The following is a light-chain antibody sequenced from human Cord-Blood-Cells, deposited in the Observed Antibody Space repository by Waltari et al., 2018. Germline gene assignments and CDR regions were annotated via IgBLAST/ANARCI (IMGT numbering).Light chain of an antibody. CDR3: QQSYSTPIT. CDR1: QSISSY. V-gene: IGKV1-39*01. Sequence: IQMPQPPSSLSASVGDRVTITCRASQSISSYVNWYQQKPGKAPKLLIYAASSLQSGVPSRFSGSGSGTDFTLTISSLQPEDFATYYCQQSYSTPITFGQGTRLEIK. CDR2: AAS. J-gene: IGKJ5*01.